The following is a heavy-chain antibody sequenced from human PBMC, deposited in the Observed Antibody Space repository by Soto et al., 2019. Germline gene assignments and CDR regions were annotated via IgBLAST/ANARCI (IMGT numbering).Heavy chain of an antibody. CDR2: IYYSGST. CDR3: ARGYCSGGSCYRY. V-gene: IGHV4-39*01. Sequence: ETLSLTCPVSGDSISSSSYYWGWIRQPPGKGLEWIGSIYYSGSTYYNPPLKSRVTISVDTSKNQFSLKLSSVTAADTAVYYCARGYCSGGSCYRYWGQGSQVTVS. D-gene: IGHD2-15*01. CDR1: GDSISSSSYY. J-gene: IGHJ4*02.